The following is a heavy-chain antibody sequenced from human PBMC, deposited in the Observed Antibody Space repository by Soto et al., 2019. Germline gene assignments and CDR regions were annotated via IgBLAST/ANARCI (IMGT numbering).Heavy chain of an antibody. J-gene: IGHJ4*02. Sequence: ASVKVSCKASGYTFTGYYMHWVRQAPGQGLEWMGWINPNSGGTNYAQKFQGRVAMTRDTSISTAYMELSRLRSDDTAVYYCARGAYDFWSGSHVDYWGQGTLVTVSS. CDR2: INPNSGGT. D-gene: IGHD3-3*01. CDR1: GYTFTGYY. CDR3: ARGAYDFWSGSHVDY. V-gene: IGHV1-2*02.